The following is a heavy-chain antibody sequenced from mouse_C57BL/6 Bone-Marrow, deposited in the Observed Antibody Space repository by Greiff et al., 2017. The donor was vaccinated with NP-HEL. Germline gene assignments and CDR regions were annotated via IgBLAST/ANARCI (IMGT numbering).Heavy chain of an antibody. V-gene: IGHV5-6*01. CDR1: GFTFSSYG. J-gene: IGHJ3*01. D-gene: IGHD1-1*01. Sequence: EVQRVESGGDLVKPGGSLKLSCAASGFTFSSYGMSWVRQTPDKRLEWVATISSGGSYTYYPDSVKGRFTISRDNAKNTLYLQMSSLKSEDTAMYYCARQDYYGSRAWFAYWGQGTLVTVSA. CDR3: ARQDYYGSRAWFAY. CDR2: ISSGGSYT.